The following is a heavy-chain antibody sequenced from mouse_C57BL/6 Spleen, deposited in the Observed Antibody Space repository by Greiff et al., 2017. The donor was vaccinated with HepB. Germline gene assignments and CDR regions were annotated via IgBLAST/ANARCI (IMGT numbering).Heavy chain of an antibody. Sequence: VQGVESGPELVKPGASVKISCKASGYAFSSSWMNWVKQRPGKGLEWIGRIYPGDGDTNYNGKFKGKATLTADKSSSTAYMQLSSLTSEDSAVYFCAREGSNSLDYWGQGTTLTVSS. CDR2: IYPGDGDT. D-gene: IGHD2-5*01. V-gene: IGHV1-82*01. CDR1: GYAFSSSW. CDR3: AREGSNSLDY. J-gene: IGHJ2*01.